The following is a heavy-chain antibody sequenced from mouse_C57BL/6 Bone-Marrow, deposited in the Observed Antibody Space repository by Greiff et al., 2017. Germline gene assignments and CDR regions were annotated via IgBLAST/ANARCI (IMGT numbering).Heavy chain of an antibody. CDR1: GYTFTDYY. CDR3: ARSGDYDSDYFDY. Sequence: EVQLQQSGPELVKPGASVKISCKASGYTFTDYYMNWVKQSHGKSLEWIGDINPNNGGTSYNQKFKGKATLTVDKSSSTAYMELRSLTSEDSAVYYCARSGDYDSDYFDYWGQGTTLTVSS. D-gene: IGHD2-4*01. V-gene: IGHV1-26*01. CDR2: INPNNGGT. J-gene: IGHJ2*01.